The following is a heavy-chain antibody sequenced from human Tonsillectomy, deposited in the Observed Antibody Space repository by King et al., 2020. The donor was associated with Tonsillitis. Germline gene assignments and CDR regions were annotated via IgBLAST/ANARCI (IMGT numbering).Heavy chain of an antibody. CDR1: GFTFDDYA. J-gene: IGHJ5*02. Sequence: VQLVESGGGLVQPGRSLRLSCAASGFTFDDYAMHWVRHAPGKGLEWVSGMSWNSGSIGYADSVKGRFTISRDNAKNSLYLQMNSLRAEDTALYYCAKDKGAGGWYGNWFDPWGQGTLVTVSS. CDR2: MSWNSGSI. V-gene: IGHV3-9*01. D-gene: IGHD6-19*01. CDR3: AKDKGAGGWYGNWFDP.